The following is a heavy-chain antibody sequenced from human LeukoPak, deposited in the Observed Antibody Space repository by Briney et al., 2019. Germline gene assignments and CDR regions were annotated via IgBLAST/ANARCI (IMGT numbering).Heavy chain of an antibody. CDR2: IHDSGST. CDR3: ARVVAAAGNNWFDP. V-gene: IGHV4-30-4*07. Sequence: PSETLSHTCAVSGDSITSGGYSWSWIRQTPGKGLEWIAYIHDSGSTYNNPSLKSRLSISIDTSKNQFSLKLNSVTAADTAVYYCARVVAAAGNNWFDPWGQGTLVTVSS. J-gene: IGHJ5*02. D-gene: IGHD6-25*01. CDR1: GDSITSGGYS.